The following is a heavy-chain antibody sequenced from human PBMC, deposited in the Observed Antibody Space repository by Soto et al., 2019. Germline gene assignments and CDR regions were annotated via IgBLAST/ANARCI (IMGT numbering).Heavy chain of an antibody. CDR1: GGSIKSYY. Sequence: SETLSPTCTVSGGSIKSYYWNWIRQPAGKGLEWIGRIYSRGSTKYNPTLQRRVTMLVDTSKSQFSLRLNSVTAADTAVYFCAGIGEDIYYGMDVWGQGTTVTVSS. J-gene: IGHJ6*02. D-gene: IGHD3-3*01. CDR2: IYSRGST. CDR3: AGIGEDIYYGMDV. V-gene: IGHV4-4*07.